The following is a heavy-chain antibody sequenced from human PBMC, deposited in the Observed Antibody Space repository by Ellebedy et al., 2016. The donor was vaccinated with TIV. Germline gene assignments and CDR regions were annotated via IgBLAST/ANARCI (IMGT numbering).Heavy chain of an antibody. CDR1: GYTFTGYY. CDR3: ARETSSGVSAFDI. J-gene: IGHJ3*02. V-gene: IGHV1-2*04. D-gene: IGHD6-19*01. CDR2: INPNSGGT. Sequence: ASVKVSCKASGYTFTGYYMHWVRQAPGQGLEWMGWINPNSGGTNYAQKFQGWVTMTRDTSISTAYMELSRLRSDDTAVYYCARETSSGVSAFDIWGQGTMVTVSS.